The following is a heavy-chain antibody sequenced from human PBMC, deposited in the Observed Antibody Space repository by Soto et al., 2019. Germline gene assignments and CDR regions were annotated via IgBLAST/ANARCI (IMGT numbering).Heavy chain of an antibody. D-gene: IGHD3-9*01. Sequence: GASVKVSCKASGGTFSSYAISWVRQAPGQGLEWMGGIIPIFGTANYAQKFQGRVTITADESTSTAYMELSSLRSEDTAVYYCAIWEAPQQDNYDILTGPPAGDAFDIWGQGTMVTVS. CDR2: IIPIFGTA. CDR1: GGTFSSYA. J-gene: IGHJ3*02. CDR3: AIWEAPQQDNYDILTGPPAGDAFDI. V-gene: IGHV1-69*13.